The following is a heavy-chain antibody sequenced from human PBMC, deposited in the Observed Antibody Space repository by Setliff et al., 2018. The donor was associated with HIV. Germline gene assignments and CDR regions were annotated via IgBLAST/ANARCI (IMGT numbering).Heavy chain of an antibody. Sequence: PGGSLRLSCAASGFTFRSYTMTWVRQTPGKGLEWVSVMSPDDRAVQYADSVRGRFTISRDNSKNTLFLQMNSLRGDDTAIYHCATDRGGPNQPRWLGVGVPYIPEHYFFYGMDVWGQGTTVTVSS. J-gene: IGHJ6*02. V-gene: IGHV3-30*03. CDR2: MSPDDRAV. CDR3: ATDRGGPNQPRWLGVGVPYIPEHYFFYGMDV. D-gene: IGHD2-8*01. CDR1: GFTFRSYT.